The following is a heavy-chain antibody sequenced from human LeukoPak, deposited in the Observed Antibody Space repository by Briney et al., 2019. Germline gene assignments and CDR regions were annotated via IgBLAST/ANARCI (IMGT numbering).Heavy chain of an antibody. Sequence: SETLSLTCTVSGYSISSGYYWGWIRQPPGKGLEWIGSIYHSGSTYYNPSLKSRVTISVDTSKNQFSLKLSSVTAADTAVYYCARSAEMATIGAFDIWGQGTMVTVSS. CDR1: GYSISSGYY. CDR2: IYHSGST. J-gene: IGHJ3*02. V-gene: IGHV4-38-2*02. CDR3: ARSAEMATIGAFDI. D-gene: IGHD5-24*01.